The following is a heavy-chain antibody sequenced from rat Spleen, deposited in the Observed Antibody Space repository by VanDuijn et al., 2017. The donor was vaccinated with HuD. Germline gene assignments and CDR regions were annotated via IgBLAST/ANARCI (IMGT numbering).Heavy chain of an antibody. CDR1: GFTFNYYW. CDR3: VRLYNNHGYWYFDF. J-gene: IGHJ1*01. V-gene: IGHV5-31*01. CDR2: ITNASGGT. D-gene: IGHD1-5*01. Sequence: EVQVLESGGGLVQPGRSLKLSCVTSGFTFNYYWMTWIRQAPGKGLKWVASITNASGGTHYPDSVKGRFTISRDVAKSTLYLQMNSLRSEDTATYYCVRLYNNHGYWYFDFWGPGTMVTVSS.